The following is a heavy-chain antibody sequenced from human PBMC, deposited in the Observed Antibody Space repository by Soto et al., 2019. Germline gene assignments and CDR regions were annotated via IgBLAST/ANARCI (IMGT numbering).Heavy chain of an antibody. D-gene: IGHD1-26*01. Sequence: PGGSLRLSCAASGFTFSSYGMNWVRQAPGKGLEWVSYISSSTTIYYADSVKGRFTISRDNAKNSLYLQMNSLRDEDTAVYYCARSWDSRAGFAFWGRGPRVTASS. J-gene: IGHJ4*02. V-gene: IGHV3-48*02. CDR1: GFTFSSYG. CDR2: ISSSTTI. CDR3: ARSWDSRAGFAF.